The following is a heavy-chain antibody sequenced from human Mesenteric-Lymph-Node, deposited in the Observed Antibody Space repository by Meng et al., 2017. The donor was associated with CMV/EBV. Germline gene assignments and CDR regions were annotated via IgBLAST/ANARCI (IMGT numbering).Heavy chain of an antibody. D-gene: IGHD2-2*01. V-gene: IGHV3-30*03. J-gene: IGHJ4*02. CDR2: ISYDGSNK. CDR3: ARGAVVPVLPFDY. CDR1: GSTFSSYS. Sequence: GGSLRLSCAASGSTFSSYSMNWVRQAPGKGLEGVAVISYDGSNKYYADSVKGRFTISRDNSKNTLYLQMNSLRAEDTAVYYCARGAVVPVLPFDYWGQGTLVTVSS.